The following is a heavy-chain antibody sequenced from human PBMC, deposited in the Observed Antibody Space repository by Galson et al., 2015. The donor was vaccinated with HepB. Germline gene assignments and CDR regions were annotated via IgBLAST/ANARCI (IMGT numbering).Heavy chain of an antibody. Sequence: SLRLSCAASGFTFSSYAMHWVRQAPGKGLEWVAVISYDGSNKYYADSVKGRFTISRDNSKNTLYLQMNSLRAEDTAVYYCARDLRIQSYFDYWGQGTLVTVSS. D-gene: IGHD5-18*01. V-gene: IGHV3-30*04. J-gene: IGHJ4*02. CDR3: ARDLRIQSYFDY. CDR1: GFTFSSYA. CDR2: ISYDGSNK.